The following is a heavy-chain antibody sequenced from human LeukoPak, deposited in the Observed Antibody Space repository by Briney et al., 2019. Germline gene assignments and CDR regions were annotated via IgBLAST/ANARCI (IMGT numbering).Heavy chain of an antibody. J-gene: IGHJ4*02. CDR1: GFTFSNYW. CDR2: INSDGINT. V-gene: IGHV3-74*01. CDR3: AKGPWLAYPYYFDY. Sequence: PGGSLRLSCAASGFTFSNYWMHWVRQAQGKGLVWVSRINSDGINTSYADSVKGRFTISRDNAKNTLNLQMNSLRAEDTAVYYCAKGPWLAYPYYFDYWGQGALVTVSS. D-gene: IGHD6-19*01.